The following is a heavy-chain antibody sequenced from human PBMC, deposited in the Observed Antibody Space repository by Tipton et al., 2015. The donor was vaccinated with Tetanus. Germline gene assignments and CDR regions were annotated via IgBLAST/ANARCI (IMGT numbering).Heavy chain of an antibody. CDR1: GGTFNTYV. Sequence: QVQLVQSGAEVKKPGSSVKVSCKASGGTFNTYVINWVRQAPGEGLEWMGGIATILGAPNYAQKFQGRVTITAESSTSSVYMELRGLRSEDTAVYFCARDLYHYDDTGYHRRYYLDSWGQGTLVTVSS. CDR3: ARDLYHYDDTGYHRRYYLDS. D-gene: IGHD3-22*01. J-gene: IGHJ4*02. CDR2: IATILGAP. V-gene: IGHV1-69*06.